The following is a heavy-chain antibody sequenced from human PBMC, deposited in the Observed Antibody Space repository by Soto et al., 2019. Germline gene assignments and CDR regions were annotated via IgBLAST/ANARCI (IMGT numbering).Heavy chain of an antibody. CDR1: GYSFTTYW. Sequence: PGESLKISCQGSGYSFTTYWIAWVRQVPGKGLEWMGIIYPGDSDTRYSPSFQGQVTVSADKSISTAYLQWSSLKASDTAMYYCARRSTAVAGANEGLDYWGQGTLVTVSS. J-gene: IGHJ4*02. CDR2: IYPGDSDT. D-gene: IGHD6-19*01. CDR3: ARRSTAVAGANEGLDY. V-gene: IGHV5-51*01.